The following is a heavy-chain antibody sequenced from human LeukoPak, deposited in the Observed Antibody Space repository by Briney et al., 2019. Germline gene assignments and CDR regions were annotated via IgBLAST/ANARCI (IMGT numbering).Heavy chain of an antibody. D-gene: IGHD2-2*01. Sequence: GGSLRLSCAASGFTVSSNYMIWVRQAPGKGLEYVSVISSGGSTYYADSVKGRFTISRDNAKNTLYLQMNSLRAEDTAVYYCARVGCTSTSCYGLFEYWGQGTLVTVSS. CDR2: ISSGGST. J-gene: IGHJ4*02. CDR1: GFTVSSNY. CDR3: ARVGCTSTSCYGLFEY. V-gene: IGHV3-66*01.